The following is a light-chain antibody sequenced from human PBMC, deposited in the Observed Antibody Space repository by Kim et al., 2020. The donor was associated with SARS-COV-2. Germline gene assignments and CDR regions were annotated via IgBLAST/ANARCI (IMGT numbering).Light chain of an antibody. CDR3: SSYTSSSSLV. CDR1: TSDVGGFDY. V-gene: IGLV2-14*03. CDR2: HVS. Sequence: GQSITSSCTGTTSDVGGFDYVSWYQHHPGKAPKLLIYHVSDRPSGISNRFSGSKSGNTASLTISGLQAEDEADYYCSSYTSSSSLVFGGGTQLTVL. J-gene: IGLJ2*01.